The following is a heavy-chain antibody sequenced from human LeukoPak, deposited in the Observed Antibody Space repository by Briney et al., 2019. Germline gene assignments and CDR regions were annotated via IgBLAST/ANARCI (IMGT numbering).Heavy chain of an antibody. CDR1: GFTVSSIY. Sequence: GGSLRLSCAASGFTVSSIYMSWVRQAPGKGLEWVSAISGSGGSTYYADSVKGRFTISRDNSKNSLYLQMNSLRAEDTAVYYRAREYDYGSGSMVDYWGQGTLVTVSS. J-gene: IGHJ4*02. CDR2: ISGSGGST. V-gene: IGHV3-23*01. D-gene: IGHD3-10*01. CDR3: AREYDYGSGSMVDY.